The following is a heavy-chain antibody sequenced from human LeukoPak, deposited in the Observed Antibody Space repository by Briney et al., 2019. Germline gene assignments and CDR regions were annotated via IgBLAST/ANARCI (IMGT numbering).Heavy chain of an antibody. V-gene: IGHV3-30*01. CDR2: ISYDGSNK. D-gene: IGHD6-6*01. CDR1: GFTFRNYW. CDR3: AKVGPDTIAARRRYYYYYMDV. J-gene: IGHJ6*03. Sequence: PGGSLRLPCAASGFTFRNYWMGWVRQAPGKGLEWVAVISYDGSNKFYADSVKGRFTISRDNSNNTLYLQMNSLRDEDTGVFYCAKVGPDTIAARRRYYYYYMDVWGKGTTVTVSS.